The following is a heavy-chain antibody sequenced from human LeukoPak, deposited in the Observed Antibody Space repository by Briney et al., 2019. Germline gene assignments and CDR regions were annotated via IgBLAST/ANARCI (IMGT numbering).Heavy chain of an antibody. CDR3: ARLYSSGWYGSAGYMDV. Sequence: GGSLRLSCAASGFMFSSYWMAWFRQAPGKGLEWLAYIKQDGSEKYYVDSVKGRFTISRDNAKNSLYLQMNSLRAEDTAVYYCARLYSSGWYGSAGYMDVWGKGTTVTVSS. CDR1: GFMFSSYW. D-gene: IGHD6-19*01. J-gene: IGHJ6*03. V-gene: IGHV3-7*01. CDR2: IKQDGSEK.